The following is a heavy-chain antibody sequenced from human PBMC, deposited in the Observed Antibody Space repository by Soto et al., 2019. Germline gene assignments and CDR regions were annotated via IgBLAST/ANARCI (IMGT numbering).Heavy chain of an antibody. CDR1: GGTFSSYA. CDR3: ARKGHYDFWSGYSYGMDV. CDR2: IIPIFGTA. D-gene: IGHD3-3*01. V-gene: IGHV1-69*06. J-gene: IGHJ6*02. Sequence: SGKVSCKASGGTFSSYAISWVRQAPGQGLEWMGGIIPIFGTANYAQKFQGRVTITADKSTSTAYMELSSLRSEDTAVYYCARKGHYDFWSGYSYGMDVWGQGTTVTVSS.